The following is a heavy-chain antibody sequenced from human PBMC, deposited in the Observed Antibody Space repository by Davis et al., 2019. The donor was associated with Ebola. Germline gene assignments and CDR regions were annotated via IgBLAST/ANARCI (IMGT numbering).Heavy chain of an antibody. D-gene: IGHD3-10*01. CDR3: ARDLWFRADAFDI. CDR1: GYTFTGYY. J-gene: IGHJ3*02. V-gene: IGHV1-46*01. Sequence: ASVKVSCKASGYTFTGYYMHWVRQAPGQGLEWMGIINPSGGSTSYAQKFQGRVTMTRDTSTSTVYMELSSLRSEDTAVYYCARDLWFRADAFDIWGQGTMVTVSS. CDR2: INPSGGST.